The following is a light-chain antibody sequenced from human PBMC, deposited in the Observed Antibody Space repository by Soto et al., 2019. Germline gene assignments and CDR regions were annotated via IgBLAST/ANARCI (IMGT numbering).Light chain of an antibody. Sequence: EIVMTQSPATLSVSPVERATLSCRANQSVSYNLAGYQQKPGQGPRLLIYGAFTRATGIPARFSGSGSGTEFTLTISSLQSEDVAVYYGHHYKNWPPLTSGGGTKVEIK. CDR2: GAF. V-gene: IGKV3-15*01. CDR1: QSVSYN. CDR3: HHYKNWPPLT. J-gene: IGKJ4*01.